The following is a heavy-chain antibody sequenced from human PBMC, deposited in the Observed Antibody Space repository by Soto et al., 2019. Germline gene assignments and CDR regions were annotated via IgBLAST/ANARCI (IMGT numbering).Heavy chain of an antibody. Sequence: QLQLQESGPGLVKPSETLSLTCTVSGGSISSSSYYWGWIRQPPGKGLEWIGSIYYSGSTYYNPSLQSRVTLSVDTSKNHFSLKLSSVTAADTAVYYCATQEVGGSYVYTFDPWGQGTLVTVSS. J-gene: IGHJ5*02. V-gene: IGHV4-39*02. CDR2: IYYSGST. D-gene: IGHD1-26*01. CDR3: ATQEVGGSYVYTFDP. CDR1: GGSISSSSYY.